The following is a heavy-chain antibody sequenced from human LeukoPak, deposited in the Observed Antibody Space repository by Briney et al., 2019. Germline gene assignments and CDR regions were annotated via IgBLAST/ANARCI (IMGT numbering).Heavy chain of an antibody. V-gene: IGHV3-7*01. CDR1: GFTLSSYW. CDR3: ANVGDVYKDAFDI. D-gene: IGHD5-24*01. J-gene: IGHJ3*02. CDR2: IKQDGSEK. Sequence: RGSLRLSCAASGFTLSSYWMTWVRQAPGKGLEWVACIKQDGSEKYYVDSVKGRFTISRDNAKNSLYLQMNTLRAEDTAVYYCANVGDVYKDAFDIWGQGTMVTVSS.